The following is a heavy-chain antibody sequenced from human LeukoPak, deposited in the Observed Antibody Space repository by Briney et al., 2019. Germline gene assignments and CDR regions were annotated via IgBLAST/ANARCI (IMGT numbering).Heavy chain of an antibody. CDR3: AKTAGRAPYYYMDV. V-gene: IGHV3-33*06. D-gene: IGHD3-10*01. CDR1: GFTFSSYG. J-gene: IGHJ6*03. CDR2: IWYDGSNK. Sequence: AGGSLRLSCAASGFTFSSYGMHWVRQAPGKGLEWVAVIWYDGSNKYYADSVKGRFTISRDNSKNTLYLQMNSLRAEDTAVYYCAKTAGRAPYYYMDVWGKGTTVTVSS.